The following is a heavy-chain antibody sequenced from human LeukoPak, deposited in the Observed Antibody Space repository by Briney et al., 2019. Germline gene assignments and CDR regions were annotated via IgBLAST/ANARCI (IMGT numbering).Heavy chain of an antibody. CDR2: IYYIGST. CDR1: GGSISSGGYY. J-gene: IGHJ3*02. D-gene: IGHD3-22*01. V-gene: IGHV4-31*03. Sequence: SETLSLTCTVSGGSISSGGYYWSWIRQHPRKGLEWFGYIYYIGSTYYNPSLKSRVTISVDTSKNQFSLKLSSVTAADTAVYYCASVIDYYDSSGYLPQDAFDIWGQGTMVTVSS. CDR3: ASVIDYYDSSGYLPQDAFDI.